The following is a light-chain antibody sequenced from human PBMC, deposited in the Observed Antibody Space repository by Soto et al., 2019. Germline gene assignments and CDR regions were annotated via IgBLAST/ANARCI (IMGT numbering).Light chain of an antibody. Sequence: DIQMTQSPSSLSASVGDRVTITCRASQSISSYLNWYQQKPGKAPKFLIYAASSLESGVPSRFSGSGSGTDFTLTISSLQPEDFGIYYCQQYENYWTFGQGTKVDIK. CDR2: AAS. J-gene: IGKJ1*01. CDR3: QQYENYWT. CDR1: QSISSY. V-gene: IGKV1-39*01.